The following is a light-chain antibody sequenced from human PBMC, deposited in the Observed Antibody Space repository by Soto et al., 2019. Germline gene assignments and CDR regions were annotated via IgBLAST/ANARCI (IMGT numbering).Light chain of an antibody. V-gene: IGLV2-14*01. J-gene: IGLJ1*01. CDR3: SSYTRTHTYV. CDR1: SSDVGDYNY. CDR2: EVS. Sequence: QSVLTQPASVSGSPGQSITISCTGTSSDVGDYNYVSWYQQHPGEAPQLLIYEVSNRPSGVSNRFSGSKSGNTASLTISGLQAEDEADYYCSSYTRTHTYVFGTGTKLTVL.